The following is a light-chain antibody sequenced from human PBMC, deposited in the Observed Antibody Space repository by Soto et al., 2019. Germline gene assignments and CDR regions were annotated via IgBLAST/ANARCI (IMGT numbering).Light chain of an antibody. Sequence: DIQMTQSPSSLSASVGDRVTITCRASPSISTYLNWYQQKPGKAPKLLISSAISLHSGVPSRFSGSGSGTDFTLTISRLQPEDFATYYCQQSYSTPWTFGQGTKVGIK. CDR3: QQSYSTPWT. CDR1: PSISTY. CDR2: SAI. J-gene: IGKJ1*01. V-gene: IGKV1-39*01.